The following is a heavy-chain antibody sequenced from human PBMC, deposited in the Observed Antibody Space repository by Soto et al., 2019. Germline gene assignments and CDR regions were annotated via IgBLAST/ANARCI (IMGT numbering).Heavy chain of an antibody. J-gene: IGHJ4*02. Sequence: WGSLRLSCAASGFTFSSYGMSWVRQAPGKGLEWVSSISSGTTYIYYADSVKGRFTISRDNAKKSMYLQMNSLRAEDTAVYYCASISPRRDFDSWGQGTLVTVSS. CDR3: ASISPRRDFDS. CDR1: GFTFSSYG. V-gene: IGHV3-21*01. CDR2: ISSGTTYI.